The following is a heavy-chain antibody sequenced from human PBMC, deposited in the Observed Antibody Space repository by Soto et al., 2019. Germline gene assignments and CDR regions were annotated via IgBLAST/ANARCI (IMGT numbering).Heavy chain of an antibody. CDR1: GVTLSRCS. CDR3: ASDSSSYYYGIDG. D-gene: IGHD6-6*01. CDR2: ISSSSSTI. J-gene: IGHJ6*02. V-gene: IGHV3-48*02. Sequence: GGAMLLSSSAAGVTLSRCSRNLVGPAPGKGLEWVSYISSSSSTIYYADSVKGRFTISRDNAKNSLYLQMNSLRDEDTSVEDSASDSSSYYYGIDGCGQ.